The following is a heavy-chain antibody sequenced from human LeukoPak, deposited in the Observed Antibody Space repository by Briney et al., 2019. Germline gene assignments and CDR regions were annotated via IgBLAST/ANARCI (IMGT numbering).Heavy chain of an antibody. Sequence: GGSLRLSCAASGFTFSSYGMHWVRQAPGKGLEWVAVISYDGSNKYYADSVKGRFTISRDKSKNTLYLQMNSLRAEDTAVYYCAKDLYDILTGYWFDYWGQGTLVSVSS. CDR1: GFTFSSYG. J-gene: IGHJ4*02. CDR3: AKDLYDILTGYWFDY. D-gene: IGHD3-9*01. V-gene: IGHV3-30*18. CDR2: ISYDGSNK.